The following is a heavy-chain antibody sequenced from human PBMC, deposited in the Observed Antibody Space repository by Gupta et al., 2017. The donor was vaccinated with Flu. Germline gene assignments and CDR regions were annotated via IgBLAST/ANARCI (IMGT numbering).Heavy chain of an antibody. Sequence: QLQLQEWGPGLVKPSETLTLTCNVSGGSIGSSSYYWGWIRQPPGKGLEWIGNIFYSGSTNYSPYFKSRVTISVDTSKNHLSLRLTSVTAADTAVYYCARVILPNYYYMDVWGRGTTVIVSS. CDR2: IFYSGST. D-gene: IGHD2-21*02. CDR1: GGSIGSSSYY. CDR3: ARVILPNYYYMDV. J-gene: IGHJ6*03. V-gene: IGHV4-39*02.